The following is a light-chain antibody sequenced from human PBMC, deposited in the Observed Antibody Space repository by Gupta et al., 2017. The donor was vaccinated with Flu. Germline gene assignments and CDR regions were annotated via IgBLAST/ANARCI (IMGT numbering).Light chain of an antibody. V-gene: IGLV1-44*01. CDR3: ATWDNSLLGPV. CDR2: SNN. J-gene: IGLJ3*02. CDR1: RSNIGGTS. Sequence: QSVLTQPPSASGTPGQRVTISCSGSRSNIGGTSVNWYQELPGTAPKLLIYSNNQRPSGVPDRFSGSKSGTSASLAISGLQAEDEADYYCATWDNSLLGPVFGGGTKLTVL.